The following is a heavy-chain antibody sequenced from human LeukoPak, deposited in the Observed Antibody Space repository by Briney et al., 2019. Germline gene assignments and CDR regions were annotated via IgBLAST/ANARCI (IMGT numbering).Heavy chain of an antibody. CDR3: ARTEESGYNYGYLGYYYYMDV. Sequence: SETPSLTCTVSGGSISSYYWSWIRQPPGKGLEWIGYIYYSGSTNYNPSLKSRVTISVDTSKNQFSLKLTSVTAADTAVYYCARTEESGYNYGYLGYYYYMDVWGKGTTVTVSS. CDR2: IYYSGST. J-gene: IGHJ6*03. CDR1: GGSISSYY. V-gene: IGHV4-59*01. D-gene: IGHD5-18*01.